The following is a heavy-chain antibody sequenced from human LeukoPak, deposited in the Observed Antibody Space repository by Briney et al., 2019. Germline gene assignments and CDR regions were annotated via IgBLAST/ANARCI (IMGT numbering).Heavy chain of an antibody. J-gene: IGHJ6*03. Sequence: SETLSLTCSVSGDSISNSTYYWGWIRQPPGKGLEWIGSIYYSGSTYHNPSLKSRVTISVDTSKNQFSLKLRSVTAADTAVYYCARDSDMDVWGKGTTVTVSS. CDR2: IYYSGST. CDR3: ARDSDMDV. D-gene: IGHD1-26*01. V-gene: IGHV4-39*07. CDR1: GDSISNSTYY.